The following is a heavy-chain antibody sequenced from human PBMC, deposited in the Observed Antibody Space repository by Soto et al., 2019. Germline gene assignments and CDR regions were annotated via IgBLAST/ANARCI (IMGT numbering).Heavy chain of an antibody. CDR1: GFTFRSFG. J-gene: IGHJ6*02. D-gene: IGHD3-3*01. CDR3: ARDASYYSLWSGYYPSRNGMDV. CDR2: IWYDGSKK. V-gene: IGHV3-33*01. Sequence: ESGGGVVQPGRSLRLSCAASGFTFRSFGMHWVRQAPGKGLEWVSLIWYDGSKKSYGDSVKGRFTISRDNSRNTVYLQMNSLRADDTAVYYCARDASYYSLWSGYYPSRNGMDVWGQGPTVTVSS.